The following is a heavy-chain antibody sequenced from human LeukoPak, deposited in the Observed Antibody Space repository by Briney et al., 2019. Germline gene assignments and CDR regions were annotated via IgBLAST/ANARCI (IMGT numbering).Heavy chain of an antibody. CDR3: TRTSEIVGGH. V-gene: IGHV3-23*01. D-gene: IGHD1/OR15-1a*01. CDR1: GFTFSSYA. J-gene: IGHJ4*02. CDR2: ISGSGGST. Sequence: GGSLRLSCAASGFTFSSYAMSWVRQAPGKGLEWVSAISGSGGSTYYADSVKGRFTISRDDSKNTAYLQMNSLKTEDTAVYYCTRTSEIVGGHWGQGTLVTVSS.